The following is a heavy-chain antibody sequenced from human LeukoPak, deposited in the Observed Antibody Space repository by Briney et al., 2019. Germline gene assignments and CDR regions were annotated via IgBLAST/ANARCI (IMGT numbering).Heavy chain of an antibody. CDR1: RFTFNSYW. V-gene: IGHV3-74*01. J-gene: IGHJ5*02. D-gene: IGHD3-3*01. Sequence: GGSLRLSCAASRFTFNSYWMHWVRQAPGKGLVWVSRIDEDGKTIDYTDSVKGRFTISRDNAKDTLYLQMSSLRDEDTAVYYCVSDLCGGDDQWGRGTLVTVSS. CDR2: IDEDGKTI. CDR3: VSDLCGGDDQ.